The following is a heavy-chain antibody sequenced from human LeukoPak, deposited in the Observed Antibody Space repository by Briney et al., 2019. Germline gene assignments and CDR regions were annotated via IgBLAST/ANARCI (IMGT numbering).Heavy chain of an antibody. CDR3: ARQGNWNYLSP. CDR2: IYYSGST. J-gene: IGHJ4*02. CDR1: GGSISSYY. Sequence: SETLSLACTVSGGSISSYYWSWIRQPPGKGLEWIGYIYYSGSTNYNPSLKSRVTISVDTSKNQFSLKLSSVTAADTAVYYCARQGNWNYLSPWGQGTLVTVSS. V-gene: IGHV4-59*08. D-gene: IGHD1-7*01.